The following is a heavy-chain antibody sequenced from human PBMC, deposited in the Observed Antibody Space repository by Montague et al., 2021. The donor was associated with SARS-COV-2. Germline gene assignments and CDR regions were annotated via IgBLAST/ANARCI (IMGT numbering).Heavy chain of an antibody. V-gene: IGHV4-39*07. D-gene: IGHD2-21*01. Sequence: SETLSLTCTVSGGSISSSSYYWGWIRQPPGKGLEWIGSIYYSGSTYYNPSLKSRVTISVDTSKNQFSLKLSSVTAADTAVYDCARAIQSQPLVVVIAIPRPFYYFDHGGQGTLVTVPP. J-gene: IGHJ4*02. CDR2: IYYSGST. CDR1: GGSISSSSYY. CDR3: ARAIQSQPLVVVIAIPRPFYYFDH.